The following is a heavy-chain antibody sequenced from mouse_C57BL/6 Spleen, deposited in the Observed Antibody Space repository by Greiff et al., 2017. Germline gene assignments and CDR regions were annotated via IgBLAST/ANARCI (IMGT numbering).Heavy chain of an antibody. J-gene: IGHJ4*01. CDR1: GYTFTSYW. V-gene: IGHV1-69*01. CDR3: AGAYHSNYGNYAMDY. D-gene: IGHD2-5*01. CDR2: IDPSDSYT. Sequence: QVQLQQPGAELVMPGASVKLSCKASGYTFTSYWMHWVKQRPGQGLEWIGEIDPSDSYTNYNQKFKGKSTLTVDKSSSTAYMQLSSLTSEDSAVYYCAGAYHSNYGNYAMDYWGQGTSVTVSS.